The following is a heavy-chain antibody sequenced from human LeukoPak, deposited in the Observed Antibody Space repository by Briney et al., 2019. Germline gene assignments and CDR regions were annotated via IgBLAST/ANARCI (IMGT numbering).Heavy chain of an antibody. CDR3: ARTSYTGNPPLNWFDP. CDR1: GDSVSTDRAA. CDR2: TYYRSKWYF. V-gene: IGHV6-1*01. D-gene: IGHD2-2*02. J-gene: IGHJ5*02. Sequence: SQTLSLTCAISGDSVSTDRAAWNWIRQSPSRGLEWLGRTYYRSKWYFDYAFSVKSRITVSPDTSKNQFSLQPNSVTPEDTAVYYCARTSYTGNPPLNWFDPWGQGTLVTVSS.